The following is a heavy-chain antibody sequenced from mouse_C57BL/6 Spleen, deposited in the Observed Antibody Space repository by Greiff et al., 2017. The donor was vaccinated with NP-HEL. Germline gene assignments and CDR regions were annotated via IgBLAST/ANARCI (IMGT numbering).Heavy chain of an antibody. CDR2: IYPGDGDT. Sequence: VQLQQSGAELVKPGASVKISCKASGYAFSSYWMNWVKQRPGKGLEWIGQIYPGDGDTNYNGKFKGKATLTADKSSSTAYMQLSSLTSEDSAVYFCARRDTPVLWYFDVWGTGTTVTVSS. V-gene: IGHV1-80*01. D-gene: IGHD1-1*01. J-gene: IGHJ1*03. CDR3: ARRDTPVLWYFDV. CDR1: GYAFSSYW.